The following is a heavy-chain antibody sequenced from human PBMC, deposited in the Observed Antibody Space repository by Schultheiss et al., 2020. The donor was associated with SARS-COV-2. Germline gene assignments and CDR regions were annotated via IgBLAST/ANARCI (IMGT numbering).Heavy chain of an antibody. J-gene: IGHJ4*02. CDR2: ISYDGSNK. V-gene: IGHV3-30*18. Sequence: GGSLRLSCAASGFTFSSYSMNWVRQAPGKGLEWVAVISYDGSNKYYADSVKGRFTISRDNSKNTLYLQMNSLRAEDTAVYYCAKLGLVGATVDYWGQGTLVTVSS. D-gene: IGHD1-26*01. CDR1: GFTFSSYS. CDR3: AKLGLVGATVDY.